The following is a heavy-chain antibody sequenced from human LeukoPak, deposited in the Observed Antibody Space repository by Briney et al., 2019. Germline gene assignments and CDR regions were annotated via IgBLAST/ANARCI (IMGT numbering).Heavy chain of an antibody. D-gene: IGHD1-26*01. Sequence: GGPPRLSCAASGFTFSSYSMNWVRQAPGKGLEWVSSISSSSSYIYYADSVKGRFTISRDNAKNSLYLQMNSLRAEDTAVYYCARDLGWEPHNYFDYWGQGTLVTVSS. CDR2: ISSSSSYI. V-gene: IGHV3-21*01. CDR1: GFTFSSYS. CDR3: ARDLGWEPHNYFDY. J-gene: IGHJ4*02.